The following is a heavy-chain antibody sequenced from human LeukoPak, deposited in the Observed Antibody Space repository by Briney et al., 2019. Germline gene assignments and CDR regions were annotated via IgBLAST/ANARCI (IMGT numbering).Heavy chain of an antibody. CDR1: GGSISSSSYY. CDR3: ARHEGSGWYYFDY. CDR2: IYYSGST. V-gene: IGHV4-39*01. D-gene: IGHD6-19*01. J-gene: IGHJ4*02. Sequence: SETLSLTCTVSGGSISSSSYYWGWIRQPPGKGLEWIGSIYYSGSTYYNPSLKSRVTISVGTSKNQFSLKLSSVTAADTAVYYCARHEGSGWYYFDYWGQGTLVTVSS.